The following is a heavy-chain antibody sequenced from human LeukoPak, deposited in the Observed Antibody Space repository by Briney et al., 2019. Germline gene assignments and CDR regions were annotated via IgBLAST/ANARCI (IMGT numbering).Heavy chain of an antibody. CDR3: ARDELRGGPRGDAFDI. D-gene: IGHD3-10*01. CDR2: ISSSSSTI. J-gene: IGHJ3*02. V-gene: IGHV3-48*01. Sequence: GGSLRLSCAASGFTFSSYSMNWVRQAPGKGLEWVSYISSSSSTIHYTDSLKGRFTISRDNAKSSLYLQMNSLSAEDTAVYYCARDELRGGPRGDAFDIWGQGTMVTVSS. CDR1: GFTFSSYS.